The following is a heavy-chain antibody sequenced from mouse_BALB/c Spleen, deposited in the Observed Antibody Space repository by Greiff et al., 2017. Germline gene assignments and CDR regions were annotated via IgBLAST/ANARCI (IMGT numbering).Heavy chain of an antibody. CDR2: ISSGSSTI. CDR1: GFTFSSFG. J-gene: IGHJ3*01. CDR3: ARVGYGISSFAY. D-gene: IGHD1-1*01. Sequence: EVMLVESGGGLVQPGGSRKLSCAASGFTFSSFGMHWVRQAPEKGLEWVAYISSGSSTIYYADTVKGRFTISRDNPKNTLFLQMSSLRSEDTAMYYCARVGYGISSFAYWGQGTLVTVSA. V-gene: IGHV5-17*02.